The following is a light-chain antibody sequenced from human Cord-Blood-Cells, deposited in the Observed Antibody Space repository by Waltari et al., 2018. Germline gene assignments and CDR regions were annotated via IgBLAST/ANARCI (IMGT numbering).Light chain of an antibody. CDR2: DVS. Sequence: QSALTQPASVSGSPGQSIPIPCPGTSSDVGGYNYVSWYQQHPGKAPKLMIYDVSNRPSGVSNRFSGSKSGNTASLTISGLQAEDEADYYCSSYTSSSTWVFGGGTKLTVL. CDR1: SSDVGGYNY. V-gene: IGLV2-14*01. CDR3: SSYTSSSTWV. J-gene: IGLJ3*02.